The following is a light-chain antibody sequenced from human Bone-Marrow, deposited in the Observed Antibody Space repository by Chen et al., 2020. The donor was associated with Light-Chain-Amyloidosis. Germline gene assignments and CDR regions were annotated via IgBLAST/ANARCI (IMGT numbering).Light chain of an antibody. J-gene: IGKJ2*01. CDR2: KAS. V-gene: IGKV1-5*03. Sequence: DIQMTQSPSALSASVGDSVTITCRASQSISSWLAWYQQKPGKAPKLLIYKASGLESGVPSRFSGSGSGTEFTLTITSLQPDDSATYYCQQYNSSPYTFGQVTKLEIK. CDR1: QSISSW. CDR3: QQYNSSPYT.